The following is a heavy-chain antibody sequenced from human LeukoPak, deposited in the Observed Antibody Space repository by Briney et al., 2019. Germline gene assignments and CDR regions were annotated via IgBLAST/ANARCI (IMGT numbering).Heavy chain of an antibody. J-gene: IGHJ4*02. CDR1: GFTFSAYG. V-gene: IGHV3-33*06. Sequence: PGWSLRLSCAASGFTFSAYGMHWVRQAPGKGLEWVAVIWYDGSKKYYADSVKGRFTISRDNSKNTLYLQMNSLRAEDTAVYYCAKGYSNYFDYWGQGTLVTVSS. D-gene: IGHD4-11*01. CDR2: IWYDGSKK. CDR3: AKGYSNYFDY.